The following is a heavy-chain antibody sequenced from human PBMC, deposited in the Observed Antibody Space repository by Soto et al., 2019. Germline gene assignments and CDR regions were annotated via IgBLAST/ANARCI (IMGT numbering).Heavy chain of an antibody. V-gene: IGHV1-18*01. J-gene: IGHJ4*02. Sequence: QVQLVQSGAEVKKPGASVKVSCKASGYSFTNYGISWVRQAPGQGLEWMGWISVYSGNTNYAQKLQGRLGRTTDTYPSTAYMELRSLRSDDTDVYYCARDSEGVYANWDFDYWGQGTLVTVSS. D-gene: IGHD2-8*01. CDR2: ISVYSGNT. CDR1: GYSFTNYG. CDR3: ARDSEGVYANWDFDY.